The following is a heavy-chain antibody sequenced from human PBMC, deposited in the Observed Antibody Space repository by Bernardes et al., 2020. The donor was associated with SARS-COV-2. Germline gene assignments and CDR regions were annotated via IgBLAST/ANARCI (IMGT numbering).Heavy chain of an antibody. CDR1: GFSLRHTGVG. V-gene: IGHV2-5*02. Sequence: SSPTLCKPTQTLTLTCPFSGFSLRHTGVGVGWIRQPPGEALEWLALIFWDDDKFYSPSLKTRLSVTKDTAKNQVVLSMTDMDPVDTGTYYCAHRYTGSHFDYWGQGTLVTVSS. CDR2: IFWDDDK. J-gene: IGHJ4*02. D-gene: IGHD1-26*01. CDR3: AHRYTGSHFDY.